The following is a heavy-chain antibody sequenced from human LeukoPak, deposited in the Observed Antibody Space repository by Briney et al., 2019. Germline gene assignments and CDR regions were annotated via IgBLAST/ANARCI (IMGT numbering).Heavy chain of an antibody. D-gene: IGHD1-1*01. CDR2: INTVVNTI. CDR3: PRARGGGRHDDFDY. CDR1: GFSFSSYT. J-gene: IGHJ4*02. V-gene: IGHV3-48*01. Sequence: GGTLRPSCATSGFSFSSYTMNSGLQAPREGLERSSHINTVVNTIYYADSLKGRFPFSRTSAKNCVSLHMNRLRADNPAAFSCPRARGGGRHDDFDYWGQGTLVTVSS.